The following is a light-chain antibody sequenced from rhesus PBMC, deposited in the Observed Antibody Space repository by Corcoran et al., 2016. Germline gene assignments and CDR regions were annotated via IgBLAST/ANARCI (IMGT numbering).Light chain of an antibody. CDR1: QSLLDSDGYTH. CDR2: LGA. Sequence: DIVMTQTPLSLPVTPGEPASISCRSSQSLLDSDGYTHLHWYLQKPGQSPLLLFYLGATRASGVPDRCRGGGSGTDFTLKISRVEAEDVGVYYCMQTLQTPYSFGQGTKVEIK. V-gene: IGKV2-78*01. J-gene: IGKJ2*01. CDR3: MQTLQTPYS.